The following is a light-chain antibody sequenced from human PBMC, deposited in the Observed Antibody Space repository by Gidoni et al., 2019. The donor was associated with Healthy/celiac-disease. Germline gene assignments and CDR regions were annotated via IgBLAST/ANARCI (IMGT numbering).Light chain of an antibody. J-gene: IGKJ2*01. CDR3: QQYGSSPYT. CDR1: QSVSSSY. V-gene: IGKV3-20*01. Sequence: EIVLTQSPGTLPLSPGERATLSCRASQSVSSSYLAWYQQKSGQAPRLLIYGASSRATGIPDRFSGSGSGTDFTLTISRLDPEDFAVYYCQQYGSSPYTFGQGTKLEIK. CDR2: GAS.